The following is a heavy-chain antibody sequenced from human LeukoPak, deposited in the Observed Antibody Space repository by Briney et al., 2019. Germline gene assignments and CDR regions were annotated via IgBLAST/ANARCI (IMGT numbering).Heavy chain of an antibody. D-gene: IGHD1-26*01. V-gene: IGHV3-64*01. CDR1: GFTFSSYA. CDR3: ARSSGSYIGDVDY. Sequence: GGSLRLSCAASGFTFSSYAMHWVSQAPGTGLEYVSAISSNGGSTYYANSVKGRFTISRDNSKNTLYLQMGSLRAEDMAVYYCARSSGSYIGDVDYWGQGTLVTVSS. J-gene: IGHJ4*02. CDR2: ISSNGGST.